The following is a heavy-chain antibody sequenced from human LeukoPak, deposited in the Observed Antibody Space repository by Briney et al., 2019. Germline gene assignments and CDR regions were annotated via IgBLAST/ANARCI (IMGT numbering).Heavy chain of an antibody. D-gene: IGHD6-13*01. CDR3: ARAGIAAAGTLDY. CDR1: GGTFSSYA. Sequence: SVKLSCKASGGTFSSYAISWGRQAPGQGLEWMGGIIPIFGTANYAQKFQGRVTITADESTSTAYMELSSLRSEDTAVYYCARAGIAAAGTLDYWGQGTLVTASS. J-gene: IGHJ4*02. V-gene: IGHV1-69*13. CDR2: IIPIFGTA.